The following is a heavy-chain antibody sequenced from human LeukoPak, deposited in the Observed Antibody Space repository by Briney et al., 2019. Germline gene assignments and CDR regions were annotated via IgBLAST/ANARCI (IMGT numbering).Heavy chain of an antibody. D-gene: IGHD3-16*02. Sequence: SETLSLTCTVSSVAIRTGTYYWGWASQPPGKALEWMGTIFYSGSTSYSPSLKRRVTISTDTSRNQFSLKLNSVTPADTAVYYCAKPNRYGLIDIWGQGAMVTVSS. CDR2: IFYSGST. J-gene: IGHJ3*02. V-gene: IGHV4-39*07. CDR1: SVAIRTGTYY. CDR3: AKPNRYGLIDI.